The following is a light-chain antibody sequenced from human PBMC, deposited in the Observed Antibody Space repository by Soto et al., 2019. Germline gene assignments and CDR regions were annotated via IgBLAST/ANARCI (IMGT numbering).Light chain of an antibody. CDR1: QSVSNNY. J-gene: IGKJ2*01. CDR3: QQYGSSPPYT. CDR2: GSS. Sequence: EVVLTQSPGTLSLSPGERASLSCRASQSVSNNYLAWYQQKPGQSPKLLIFGSSDRATGIPDRFSGSGSGTYFTLTISRVEPEDFAVYYCQQYGSSPPYTFGHGTKLEIK. V-gene: IGKV3-20*01.